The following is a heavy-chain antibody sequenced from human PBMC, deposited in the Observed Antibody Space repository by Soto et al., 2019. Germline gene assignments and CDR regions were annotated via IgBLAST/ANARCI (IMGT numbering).Heavy chain of an antibody. D-gene: IGHD3-3*01. V-gene: IGHV1-69*01. Sequence: QVQLVQSGAEVKKPGSSVKVSCKASGGTFSSYAISWVRQAPGQGLEWMGGIIPIFGTANYAQKFQGRVTITADESTSTAYMELSSLRSEDTAVYYCARRDFWSGYSKYYYGMDVWGQGPTVTVSS. CDR1: GGTFSSYA. J-gene: IGHJ6*02. CDR3: ARRDFWSGYSKYYYGMDV. CDR2: IIPIFGTA.